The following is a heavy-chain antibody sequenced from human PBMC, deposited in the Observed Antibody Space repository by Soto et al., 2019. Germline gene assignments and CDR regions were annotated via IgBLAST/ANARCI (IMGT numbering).Heavy chain of an antibody. CDR2: TWHGGDT. D-gene: IGHD3-10*01. CDR1: GGSVSTAQW. J-gene: IGHJ3*02. CDR3: ARDANYGSGNSNCWAFDI. V-gene: IGHV4-4*02. Sequence: QLQLQESGPGLVRPSETLSLTCAVSGGSVSTAQWWTWVRQSPGKGLEWLAETWHGGDTNYNPSLKSRLTISLDTSRNHLSLRLDSVTAADAAVYYCARDANYGSGNSNCWAFDIWGQGTPVTVS.